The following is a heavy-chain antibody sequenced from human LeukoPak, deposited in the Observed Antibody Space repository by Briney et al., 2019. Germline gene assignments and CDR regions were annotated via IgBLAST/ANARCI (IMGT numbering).Heavy chain of an antibody. CDR3: AGALYYYDSSGPLPLK. CDR1: GGSISSYY. V-gene: IGHV4-59*01. CDR2: IFYSGST. D-gene: IGHD3-22*01. J-gene: IGHJ4*02. Sequence: PSETLSLTCTVSGGSISSYYWSWIRQPPGKGLEWIGYIFYSGSTNYNPSLKGRVTISVDTSKNQFSLNLSSVTAADTAVYYCAGALYYYDSSGPLPLKWGRGTLVTVS.